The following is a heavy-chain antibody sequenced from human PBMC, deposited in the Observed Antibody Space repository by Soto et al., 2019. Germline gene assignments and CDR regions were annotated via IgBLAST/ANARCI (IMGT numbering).Heavy chain of an antibody. D-gene: IGHD2-2*01. V-gene: IGHV1-69*02. J-gene: IGHJ6*03. Sequence: QVQLVQSGAEVKKPGSSVKVSCKASGGTFSSYTINWVRQAPGQGLEWMGRIIPILDIANYAQKFQGRVTITADKSTSTAYMELSSLRSDDTAVYYCAKGACTSTSCYYYYYYMDVWGKGTTVTVSS. CDR3: AKGACTSTSCYYYYYYMDV. CDR2: IIPILDIA. CDR1: GGTFSSYT.